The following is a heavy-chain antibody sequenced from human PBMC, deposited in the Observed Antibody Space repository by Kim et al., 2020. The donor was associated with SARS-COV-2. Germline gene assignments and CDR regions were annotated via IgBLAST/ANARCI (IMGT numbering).Heavy chain of an antibody. CDR2: ISYDGSNK. CDR1: GFTFSSYG. CDR3: AKELDMYYYDSSGYD. V-gene: IGHV3-30*18. Sequence: GGSLRLSCAASGFTFSSYGMHWVRQAPGKGLEWVAVISYDGSNKYYADSVKGRFTISRDNSKNTLYLQMNSLRAEDTAVYYCAKELDMYYYDSSGYDWGQGTLVTVSS. J-gene: IGHJ4*02. D-gene: IGHD3-22*01.